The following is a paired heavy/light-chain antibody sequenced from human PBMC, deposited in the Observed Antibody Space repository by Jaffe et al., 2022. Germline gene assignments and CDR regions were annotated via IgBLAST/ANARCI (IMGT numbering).Light chain of an antibody. CDR2: EGS. J-gene: IGLJ2*01. V-gene: IGLV2-23*01. Sequence: QSALTQPASVSGSPGQSITISCTGTSSDVGSYNLVSWYQQHPGKAPKLMIYEGSKRPSGVSNRFSGSKSGNTASLTISGLQAEDEADYYCCSYAGSSTPVFGGGTKLTVL. CDR3: CSYAGSSTPV. CDR1: SSDVGSYNL.
Heavy chain of an antibody. J-gene: IGHJ4*02. Sequence: QVQLQESGPGLVKPSQTLSLTCTVSGGSISSGSYYWSWIRQPAGKGLEWIGRIYTSGSTNYNPSLKSRVTISVDTSKNQFSLKLSSVTAADTAVYYCARGRTVLRYFDWLPSAFDYWGQGTLVTVSS. CDR2: IYTSGST. D-gene: IGHD3-9*01. CDR3: ARGRTVLRYFDWLPSAFDY. V-gene: IGHV4-61*02. CDR1: GGSISSGSYY.